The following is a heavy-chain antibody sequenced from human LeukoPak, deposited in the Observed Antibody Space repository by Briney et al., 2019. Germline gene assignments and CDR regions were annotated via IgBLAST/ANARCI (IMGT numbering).Heavy chain of an antibody. D-gene: IGHD2-2*02. J-gene: IGHJ4*02. CDR3: AKAGCSSTTCYTNY. V-gene: IGHV3-9*01. CDR2: ISWNSGSI. CDR1: GFTFEDYA. Sequence: HPGRSLRLSCAVSGFTFEDYAMQWVRPAPGKGLEWVSGISWNSGSIDYADSVKGRFTISRDNAKNSLYLQMNSLRTEDTALYYCAKAGCSSTTCYTNYWGQGTLVTVSS.